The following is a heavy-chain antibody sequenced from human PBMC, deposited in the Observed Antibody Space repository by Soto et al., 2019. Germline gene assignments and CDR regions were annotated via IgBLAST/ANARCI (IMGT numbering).Heavy chain of an antibody. CDR3: AKRIKRGRNYVGNARDV. J-gene: IGHJ6*02. V-gene: IGHV3-23*01. D-gene: IGHD1-26*01. CDR2: ISGSGAGT. Sequence: EVQLLESGGTLVQVGGSLRLSCVASGFSFSNYAVTWVRQAPGKGLEWVSAISGSGAGTYYADSVKGRFTISRDNSKNTVHLQMNSLRVEDTAVYHCAKRIKRGRNYVGNARDVWGQGTTVIVS. CDR1: GFSFSNYA.